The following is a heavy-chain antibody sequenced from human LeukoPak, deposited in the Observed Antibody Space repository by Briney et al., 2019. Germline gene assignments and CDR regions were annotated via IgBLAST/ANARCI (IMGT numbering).Heavy chain of an antibody. Sequence: GGSLRLSCAASGFTFSSYWMHWVRQAPGKGLVWVSRVNSDGSNTTYADSVKGRFTISRDNAKNTLYLQMNSLRAEDTAVYYCARDVVAATQTFSYGMDVWGQGTTVTVSS. CDR1: GFTFSSYW. CDR3: ARDVVAATQTFSYGMDV. CDR2: VNSDGSNT. D-gene: IGHD2-15*01. V-gene: IGHV3-74*01. J-gene: IGHJ6*02.